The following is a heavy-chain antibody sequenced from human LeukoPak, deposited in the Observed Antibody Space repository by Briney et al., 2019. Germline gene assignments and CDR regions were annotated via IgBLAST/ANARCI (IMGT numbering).Heavy chain of an antibody. J-gene: IGHJ4*02. CDR1: GGTFSSYA. CDR3: ARTFEAAGRRHFDY. CDR2: IIPIFGTA. Sequence: SVKVSCKASGGTFSSYAISWVRQAPGQGLDWMGGIIPIFGTANYAQKFQGRVTITADESTSTAYMELSSLRSEDTAVYYCARTFEAAGRRHFDYWGQGTLVTVSS. V-gene: IGHV1-69*13. D-gene: IGHD6-13*01.